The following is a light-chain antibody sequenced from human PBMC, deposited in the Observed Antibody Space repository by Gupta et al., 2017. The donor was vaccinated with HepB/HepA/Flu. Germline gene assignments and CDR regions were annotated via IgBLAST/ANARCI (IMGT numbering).Light chain of an antibody. CDR1: QSSDIW. J-gene: IGKJ4*01. CDR2: KAS. CDR3: QQSKRDPLT. V-gene: IGKV1-5*03. Sequence: DIPLPPFPSTLSASVGDRVTITCRASQSSDIWLAWYQQKTGKAPNLLLYKASTLQSGVPSRFSGGRSGTEFTLTISSLQPDDFGTYYGQQSKRDPLTCGGGTKVEI.